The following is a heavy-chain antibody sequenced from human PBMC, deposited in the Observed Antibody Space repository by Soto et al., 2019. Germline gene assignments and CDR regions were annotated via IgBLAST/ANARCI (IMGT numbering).Heavy chain of an antibody. V-gene: IGHV1-3*01. D-gene: IGHD3-10*01. CDR1: GYVFTKYV. J-gene: IGHJ1*01. Sequence: QLVQSGAEVKKPGASVKLSCTTSGYVFTKYVIHWVRQAPGQRPEWMGWIDAVNENRTYSQKFQDRITITRDTAANTAYMELSNLRSEDTAVYYCARERYYGSGSYSLYRGQGTLVTVSS. CDR2: IDAVNENR. CDR3: ARERYYGSGSYSLY.